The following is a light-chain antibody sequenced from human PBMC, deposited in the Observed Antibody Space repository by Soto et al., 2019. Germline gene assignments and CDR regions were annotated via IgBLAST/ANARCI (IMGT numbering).Light chain of an antibody. V-gene: IGKV1-5*01. Sequence: DIQMTQYPSTLSASVGDPVTVTCRASQSVSGWLAWYQQKPGEDPKLLIYDASAWPRGVPSRFRGRGSGTKFTLTIASLQPDDFATDDCQQYETFWGTVGRGTEVGI. CDR3: QQYETFWGT. CDR1: QSVSGW. CDR2: DAS. J-gene: IGKJ4*02.